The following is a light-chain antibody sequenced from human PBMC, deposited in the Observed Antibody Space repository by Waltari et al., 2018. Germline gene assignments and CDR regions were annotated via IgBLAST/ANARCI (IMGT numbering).Light chain of an antibody. CDR2: EGS. CDR3: CSYAGSSTWV. J-gene: IGLJ3*02. Sequence: QSALIQPASVSGSPGQSITISCTGTSSDVGSYNLVSWYQQHPGKAPKLMIDEGSKRPSGVSNRFSGSKSGNTASLTISGLQAEDEADYYCCSYAGSSTWVFGGGTKLTVL. CDR1: SSDVGSYNL. V-gene: IGLV2-23*01.